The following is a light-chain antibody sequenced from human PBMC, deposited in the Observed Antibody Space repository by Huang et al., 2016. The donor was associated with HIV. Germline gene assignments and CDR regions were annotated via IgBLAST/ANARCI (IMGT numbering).Light chain of an antibody. CDR1: QDISNY. CDR2: DAS. V-gene: IGKV1-33*01. Sequence: DIQMTQSPSSLSASVGDRVTITCQASQDISNYLSWYQHKPGRAPKPPIFDASSLETGVPSRFSGSGSGTYFTCTIASLQPEDVATYYCQHYDDPYTFGQGTKLEIK. J-gene: IGKJ2*01. CDR3: QHYDDPYT.